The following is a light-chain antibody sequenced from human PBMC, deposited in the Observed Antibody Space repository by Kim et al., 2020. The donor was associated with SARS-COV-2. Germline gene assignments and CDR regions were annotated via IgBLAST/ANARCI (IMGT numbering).Light chain of an antibody. Sequence: EVVLTQSPVTLSLSPGERATLSCRASQSVSSYLAWYQQKPGQAPRLLIYDAFNRATGIPARFSGSGSGTDFTLTISSLEPEDFAVYYWQHRYIWAITFGQGTRLDIK. J-gene: IGKJ5*01. CDR1: QSVSSY. CDR2: DAF. V-gene: IGKV3-11*01. CDR3: QHRYIWAIT.